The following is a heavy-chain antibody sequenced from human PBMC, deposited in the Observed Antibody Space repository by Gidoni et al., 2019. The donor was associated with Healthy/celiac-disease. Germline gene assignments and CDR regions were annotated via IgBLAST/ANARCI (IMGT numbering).Heavy chain of an antibody. CDR1: GYTFTGYY. V-gene: IGHV1-2*04. CDR3: AISGYSSSWFLFDY. Sequence: QVQLVQSGAEVKKPGASLKVSCKSSGYTFTGYYMHWVRQAPGQGLEWMGWINPNSGGTNYAQKFQGWVTMTRDTSISTAYMELSRLRSDDTAVYYCAISGYSSSWFLFDYWGQGTLVTVSS. CDR2: INPNSGGT. J-gene: IGHJ4*02. D-gene: IGHD6-13*01.